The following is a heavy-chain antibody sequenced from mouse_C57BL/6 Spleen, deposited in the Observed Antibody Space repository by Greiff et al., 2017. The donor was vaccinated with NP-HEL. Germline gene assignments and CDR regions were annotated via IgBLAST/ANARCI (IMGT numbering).Heavy chain of an antibody. V-gene: IGHV1-26*01. D-gene: IGHD1-1*01. CDR3: ARSTVEPMDY. CDR1: GYTFTDYY. CDR2: INPNNGGT. Sequence: EVQLQQSGPELVKPGASVKISCKASGYTFTDYYMNWVKQSPGQSLEWIGDINPNNGGTSYNQKFKGKATLTVDKSSSTAYMELRSLTSEDSADYYGARSTVEPMDYWGQGTSVTVSS. J-gene: IGHJ4*01.